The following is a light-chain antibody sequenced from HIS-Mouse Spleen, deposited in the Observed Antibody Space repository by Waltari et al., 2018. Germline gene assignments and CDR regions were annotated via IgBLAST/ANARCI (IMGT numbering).Light chain of an antibody. CDR2: GKN. CDR1: SLRSYY. J-gene: IGLJ2*01. CDR3: NSRDSSGNHVV. Sequence: SSELTQDPAVSVALGQTVRITCQGDSLRSYYASWYQQQPGQAPVLVIYGKNNRPNGIPDRFSGSSSGNTASLTITGAQAEDEADYYCNSRDSSGNHVVFGGGTKLTVL. V-gene: IGLV3-19*01.